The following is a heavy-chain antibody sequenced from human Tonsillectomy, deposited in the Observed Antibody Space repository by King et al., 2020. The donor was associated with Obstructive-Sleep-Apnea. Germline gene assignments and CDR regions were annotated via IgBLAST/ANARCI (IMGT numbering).Heavy chain of an antibody. CDR1: GGSISNYY. D-gene: IGHD5-12*01. V-gene: IGHV4-59*08. Sequence: QLQESGPGLVKPSETLSLTCTVSGGSISNYYWSWIRQPPGKGLEWIGYMYYSGNTNFNPSLKSRVTISADTSKIQFSLRLSSVTAADTAVYYCARPRGVEDYGGYGDYFDYWGQGTLVTVSS. CDR2: MYYSGNT. J-gene: IGHJ4*02. CDR3: ARPRGVEDYGGYGDYFDY.